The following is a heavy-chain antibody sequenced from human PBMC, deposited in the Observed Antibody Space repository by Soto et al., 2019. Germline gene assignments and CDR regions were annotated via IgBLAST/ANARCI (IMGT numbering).Heavy chain of an antibody. D-gene: IGHD2-15*01. J-gene: IGHJ4*02. CDR2: IGTAGDT. Sequence: GGSLRLSCEASGFTFSGFDMHWVRQPTGKGLEWVSTIGTAGDTYYAVSVKGRFTISRDNAKNSLSLQMNSLRAGDTAVYFCARGQEVGAHFFDSWGQGAQVTVSS. CDR1: GFTFSGFD. CDR3: ARGQEVGAHFFDS. V-gene: IGHV3-13*01.